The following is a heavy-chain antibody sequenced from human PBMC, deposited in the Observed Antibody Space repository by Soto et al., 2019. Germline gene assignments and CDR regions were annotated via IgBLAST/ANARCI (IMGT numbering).Heavy chain of an antibody. CDR3: ARVVRQQLVPQYYYYGMDV. CDR1: GFTFSSYA. D-gene: IGHD6-13*01. J-gene: IGHJ6*02. CDR2: ISYDGSNK. V-gene: IGHV3-30-3*01. Sequence: QVQLVESGGGVVQPGRSLRLSCAASGFTFSSYAMHWVRQAPGKGLEWVAVISYDGSNKYYADSAKGRFTISRDNSKNTLYLQMNSLRAEDTAVYYCARVVRQQLVPQYYYYGMDVCGQGTTVTVSS.